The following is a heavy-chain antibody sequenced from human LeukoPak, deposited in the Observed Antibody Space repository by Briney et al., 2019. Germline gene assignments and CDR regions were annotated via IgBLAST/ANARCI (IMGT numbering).Heavy chain of an antibody. D-gene: IGHD5-12*01. CDR1: GFTFSTYG. CDR3: ARDMGPSRGYDESLGY. CDR2: IKEDGSQK. V-gene: IGHV3-7*01. J-gene: IGHJ4*02. Sequence: GGTLRLSCAASGFTFSTYGMSWVRQAPGKGLEWVANIKEDGSQKYYVDSVKGRFTISRDNAKNSLYVQMNSLRAEDTAVYYCARDMGPSRGYDESLGYWGQGTLVTVSS.